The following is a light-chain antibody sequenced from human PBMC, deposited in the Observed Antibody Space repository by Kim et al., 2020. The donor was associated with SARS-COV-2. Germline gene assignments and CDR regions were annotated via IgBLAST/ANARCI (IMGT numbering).Light chain of an antibody. CDR3: QQRSKWELS. V-gene: IGKV3-11*01. CDR1: QSVTTH. CDR2: DTS. Sequence: LSPGDRATLSCRASQSVTTHVAWYQQKPGQAPRLLIQDTSHRAAGIPDRFSGRGSGTDFILTISSLEPEDFAVYYCQQRSKWELSFGGGTKVDIK. J-gene: IGKJ4*01.